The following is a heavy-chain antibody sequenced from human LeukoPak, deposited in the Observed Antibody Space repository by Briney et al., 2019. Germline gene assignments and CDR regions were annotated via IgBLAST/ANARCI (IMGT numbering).Heavy chain of an antibody. CDR1: GFTFDDYA. CDR3: AKSHDIDYYDSSGYLKSFDY. V-gene: IGHV3-9*01. CDR2: ISWNSGSI. D-gene: IGHD3-22*01. Sequence: PGGSLRLSCAASGFTFDDYAMPWVRQAPGKGLEWVSGISWNSGSIGYADSVKGRFTISRDNAKNSLYLQMNSLRAEDTALYYCAKSHDIDYYDSSGYLKSFDYWGQGTLVTVSS. J-gene: IGHJ4*02.